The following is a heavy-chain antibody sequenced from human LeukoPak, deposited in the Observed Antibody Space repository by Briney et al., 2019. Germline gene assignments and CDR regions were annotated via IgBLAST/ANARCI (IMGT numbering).Heavy chain of an antibody. CDR3: ARDKVAAAPGDY. Sequence: GGSLRLSCAASAFTFSSYSMNWVRQAPGKGLEWVSSISSSSSYISYADSMRGRFTISRDNAKNSLYLQMNSLRAEDTAVYYCARDKVAAAPGDYWGQGTLVTVSS. CDR2: ISSSSSYI. CDR1: AFTFSSYS. V-gene: IGHV3-21*01. J-gene: IGHJ4*02. D-gene: IGHD2-2*01.